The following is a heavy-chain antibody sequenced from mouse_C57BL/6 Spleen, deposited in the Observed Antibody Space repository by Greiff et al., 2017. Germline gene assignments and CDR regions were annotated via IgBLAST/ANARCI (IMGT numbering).Heavy chain of an antibody. CDR1: GYTFTSYW. V-gene: IGHV1-72*01. D-gene: IGHD1-1*01. CDR2: IDPNSGGT. CDR3: ARYGYYYGSSYDYAMDY. Sequence: QVQLKQPGAELVKPGASVKLSCKASGYTFTSYWMHWVKQRPGRGLEWIGRIDPNSGGTKYNEKFKSKATLTVDTPSSTAYMQLSSLTSEDSAVYYCARYGYYYGSSYDYAMDYWGQGTSVTVSS. J-gene: IGHJ4*01.